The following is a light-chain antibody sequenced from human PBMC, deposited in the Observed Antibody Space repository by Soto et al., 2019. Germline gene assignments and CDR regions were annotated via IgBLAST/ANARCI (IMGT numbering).Light chain of an antibody. CDR3: QHYYDYPWT. V-gene: IGKV1-5*03. CDR1: QNINQW. Sequence: DIQLTQSPSTLSASVGDRVIVTCRASQNINQWVAWYQQKVGKAPKLLIYKASTLESGVPSRFRGIGSGTDFTLTISSLLLDDFATYYCQHYYDYPWTFGQGTKV. J-gene: IGKJ1*01. CDR2: KAS.